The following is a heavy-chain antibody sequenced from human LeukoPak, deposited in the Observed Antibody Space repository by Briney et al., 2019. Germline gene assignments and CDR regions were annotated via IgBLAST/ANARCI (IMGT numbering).Heavy chain of an antibody. D-gene: IGHD6-19*01. CDR1: RFTFNSYA. CDR3: AKGIYSSGWSYFDY. J-gene: IGHJ4*01. V-gene: IGHV3-23*01. CDR2: ISGSGGST. Sequence: GGSLRLSCAASRFTFNSYAMSWLRQAQGKGLEGVSAISGSGGSTYYADSVKGRFTISRDYSKNSLYLQMNSLRAEDTAVYYCAKGIYSSGWSYFDYWGHGTLVTVSS.